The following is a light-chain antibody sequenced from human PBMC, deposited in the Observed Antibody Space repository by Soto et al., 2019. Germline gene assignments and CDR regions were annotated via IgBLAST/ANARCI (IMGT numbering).Light chain of an antibody. CDR1: QSVSNN. V-gene: IGKV3-15*01. J-gene: IGKJ5*01. CDR3: QHYNNWPPFT. CDR2: GAS. Sequence: ELVMTQSPVTLSVSPGERATLSCRASQSVSNNLAWYQQKPGQAPSLLIYGASTRATGIPARFSGSGSGTVITLTISSLPSEVVAVYYCQHYNNWPPFTFGQGTRLEIK.